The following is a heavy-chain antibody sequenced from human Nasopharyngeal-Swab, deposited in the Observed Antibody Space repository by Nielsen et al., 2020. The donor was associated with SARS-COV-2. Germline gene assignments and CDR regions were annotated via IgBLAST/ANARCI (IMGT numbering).Heavy chain of an antibody. Sequence: SETLSLTCTLSGDSIAYSTFYWGWIRQPPGKGLEWIGNIYYNGNTYQNPSLKSRLTISVDKSKNQFSLQLSSVTAADTAVYYCVRSSSWYYFDYWAQGTQVTGSS. CDR3: VRSSSWYYFDY. V-gene: IGHV4-39*01. CDR2: IYYNGNT. D-gene: IGHD6-13*01. J-gene: IGHJ4*02. CDR1: GDSIAYSTFY.